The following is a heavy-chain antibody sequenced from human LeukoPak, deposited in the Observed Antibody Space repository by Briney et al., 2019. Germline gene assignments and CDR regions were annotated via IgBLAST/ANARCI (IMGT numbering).Heavy chain of an antibody. J-gene: IGHJ4*02. V-gene: IGHV4-4*07. Sequence: SETLSLTCTVSGRSISSYYWSWIRQPARMGLEWIGRVYTSGSTNYNPSLKSRVTMSVDTSKNQFSLKLSSVTAADTAVYYCARERGSSFGRYYFDYWGQGTLVTVSS. CDR3: ARERGSSFGRYYFDY. CDR2: VYTSGST. D-gene: IGHD3-10*01. CDR1: GRSISSYY.